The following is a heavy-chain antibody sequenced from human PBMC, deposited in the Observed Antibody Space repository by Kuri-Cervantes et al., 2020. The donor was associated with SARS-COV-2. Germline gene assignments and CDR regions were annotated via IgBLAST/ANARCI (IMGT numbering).Heavy chain of an antibody. CDR3: VRDGDHWSFDY. J-gene: IGHJ4*02. CDR1: GFTFSSYE. V-gene: IGHV3-74*01. D-gene: IGHD1-1*01. CDR2: INPDGSYT. Sequence: GGSLRLSCAASGFTFSSYEMNWVRQAPGKGLVWVSRINPDGSYTNNADSVKGRFTLSRDNAKNMLFLQMNSLRAEDTAVYYCVRDGDHWSFDYWGQGTLVTVSS.